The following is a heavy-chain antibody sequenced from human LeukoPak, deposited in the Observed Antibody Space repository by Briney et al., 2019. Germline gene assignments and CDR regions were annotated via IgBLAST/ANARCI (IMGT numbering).Heavy chain of an antibody. CDR2: ISGNGGTT. CDR1: GFSFGRYG. CDR3: ARDLDSGNYFFAY. J-gene: IGHJ4*02. Sequence: PGESLRLSCAASGFSFGRYGLSWVRQAPGKGPQWVSYISGNGGTTHYADSVEGRFTISRDNAKNSLYLQMSSLRAEDTAVYYCARDLDSGNYFFAYWGQGTPVTVSS. V-gene: IGHV3-48*04. D-gene: IGHD3-22*01.